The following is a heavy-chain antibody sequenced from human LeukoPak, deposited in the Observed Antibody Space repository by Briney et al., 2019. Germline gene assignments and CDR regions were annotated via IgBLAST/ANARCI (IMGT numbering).Heavy chain of an antibody. Sequence: GGSLRLSCAASGFTVSSNYMSWVRQAPGKGLEWVSVIYSGGSTYYADSVKGRFTISRDNSKNTLYLQMNSLRAEDTAVYYCARDHSGSYRGGYYFDYWGQGTLVTVSS. CDR1: GFTVSSNY. CDR3: ARDHSGSYRGGYYFDY. CDR2: IYSGGST. J-gene: IGHJ4*02. D-gene: IGHD1-26*01. V-gene: IGHV3-66*01.